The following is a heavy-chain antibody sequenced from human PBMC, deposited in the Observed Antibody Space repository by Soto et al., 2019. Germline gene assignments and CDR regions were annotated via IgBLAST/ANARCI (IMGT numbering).Heavy chain of an antibody. J-gene: IGHJ5*02. V-gene: IGHV4-31*03. D-gene: IGHD3-10*01. CDR3: ASSNLSMVNNWFDP. CDR2: IYYSGST. CDR1: GGSISSGGYY. Sequence: SETLSLTCTVSGGSISSGGYYWSWIRQHPGKGLEWIGYIYYSGSTYYNPSLKNRVTISVDTSKNQFSLKLSSVTAADTAVYYCASSNLSMVNNWFDPWGQGTLVTVS.